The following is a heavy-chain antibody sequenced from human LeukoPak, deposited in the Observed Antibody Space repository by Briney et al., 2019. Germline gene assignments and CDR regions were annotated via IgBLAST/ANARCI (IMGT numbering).Heavy chain of an antibody. V-gene: IGHV1-69*04. CDR3: ARDREAVAGTGYYFDY. CDR2: IIPILGIA. Sequence: SVKVSCKASGGTFSSYAISWVRQAPGQGLEWMGRIIPILGIANYAQKFQGRVTITADKSTSTAYMELSSLRSEDTAVYYSARDREAVAGTGYYFDYWGQGTLVTVSS. D-gene: IGHD6-19*01. J-gene: IGHJ4*02. CDR1: GGTFSSYA.